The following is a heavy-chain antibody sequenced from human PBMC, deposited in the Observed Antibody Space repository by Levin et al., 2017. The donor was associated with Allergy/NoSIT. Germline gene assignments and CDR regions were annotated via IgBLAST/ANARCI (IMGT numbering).Heavy chain of an antibody. Sequence: GESLKISCAASGFTFSSYGMQWVRLAPGKGLEWVAVLWYDGSNKHYADSVKGRFTISRDNSKNMLYLQMNSLRPEDTAVYYCARVEGHSAQPGYFYYYMDVWGKGTTVTVSS. J-gene: IGHJ6*03. CDR3: ARVEGHSAQPGYFYYYMDV. V-gene: IGHV3-33*01. CDR2: LWYDGSNK. D-gene: IGHD1-1*01. CDR1: GFTFSSYG.